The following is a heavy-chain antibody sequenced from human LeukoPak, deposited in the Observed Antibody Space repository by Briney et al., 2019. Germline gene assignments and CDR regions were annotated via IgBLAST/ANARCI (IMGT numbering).Heavy chain of an antibody. CDR1: GFTFSSYA. CDR3: AKGSLDTMVRGVMVPFDY. Sequence: PGGSLRLSCAASGFTFSSYAMSWVRQAPGKGLEWVSAISGSGGSTYYADSVKGRFTISRDNSKNTLYLQMNSLRAEGTAVYYCAKGSLDTMVRGVMVPFDYWGQGTLVTVSS. D-gene: IGHD3-10*01. V-gene: IGHV3-23*01. CDR2: ISGSGGST. J-gene: IGHJ4*02.